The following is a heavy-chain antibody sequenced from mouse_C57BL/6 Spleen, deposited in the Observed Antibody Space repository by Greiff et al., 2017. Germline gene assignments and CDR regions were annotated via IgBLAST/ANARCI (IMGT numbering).Heavy chain of an antibody. V-gene: IGHV2-4*01. CDR1: GFSLTSYG. Sequence: VQLQQSGPGLVQPSQSLSITCTVSGFSLTSYGVHWVRQPPGKGLEWLGVIWSGGSTDYNAAFISRLSISKDNSKSQVFFQMNSLPADDTAIYYCAKREVNYAMDTWGEATSAPVSS. D-gene: IGHD2-2*01. J-gene: IGHJ4*01. CDR3: AKREVNYAMDT. CDR2: IWSGGST.